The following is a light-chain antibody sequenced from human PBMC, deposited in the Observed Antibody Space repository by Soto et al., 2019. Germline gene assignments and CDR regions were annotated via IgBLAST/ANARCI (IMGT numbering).Light chain of an antibody. V-gene: IGKV3-15*01. CDR1: QGVSRK. CDR2: GAS. CDR3: QQYYTWPIT. Sequence: EIVMTQSPATLSVAPGERVTLSCRASQGVSRKLAWYQHKSDQAPRLLISGASTGATGIPARFSGSGSGTEFTLTISSLQSEDCAIYYCQQYYTWPITFGGGTKVEIK. J-gene: IGKJ4*01.